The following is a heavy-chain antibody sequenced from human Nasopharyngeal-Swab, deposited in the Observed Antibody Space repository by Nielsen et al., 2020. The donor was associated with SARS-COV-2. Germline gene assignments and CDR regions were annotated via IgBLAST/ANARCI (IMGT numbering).Heavy chain of an antibody. D-gene: IGHD1-20*01. J-gene: IGHJ4*02. CDR3: AKDLSQGITGTVPFDY. Sequence: GESLKISCAASGFTFSSYATSWVRQAPGKGLEWVSAISGSGGSTYYADSVKGWFTISRDNSKNTLYLQMNSLRAEDTAVYYCAKDLSQGITGTVPFDYWGQGTLVTVSS. CDR1: GFTFSSYA. V-gene: IGHV3-23*01. CDR2: ISGSGGST.